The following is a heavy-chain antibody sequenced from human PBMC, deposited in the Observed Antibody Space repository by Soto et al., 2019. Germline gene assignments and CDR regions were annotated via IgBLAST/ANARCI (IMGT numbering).Heavy chain of an antibody. J-gene: IGHJ4*02. V-gene: IGHV1-18*01. CDR2: ISAYNGNT. D-gene: IGHD1-7*01. CDR1: GYTFTSYG. CDR3: ARDHLINGNYPNRLFDY. Sequence: ASVKVSCKASGYTFTSYGISWVRQAPGQGLEWMGWISAYNGNTNYAQKHQGRDTMTTDSSTSTVYMELRSLRSDDTAVYFCARDHLINGNYPNRLFDYWGQGPLVTVSS.